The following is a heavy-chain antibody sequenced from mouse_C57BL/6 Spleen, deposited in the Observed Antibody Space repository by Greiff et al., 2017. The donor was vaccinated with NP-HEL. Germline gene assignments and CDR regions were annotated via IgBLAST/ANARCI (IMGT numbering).Heavy chain of an antibody. D-gene: IGHD2-5*01. CDR1: GYTFTDYN. V-gene: IGHV1-18*01. Sequence: VQLQQSGPELVKPGASVKIPCKASGYTFTDYNMDWVKQSHGKSLEWIGDINPNNGGTIYNQKFKGKATLTVDKSSSTAYMELRSLTSEDTAVYYCARRGGYSNYLYWYFDVWGTGTTVTVSS. J-gene: IGHJ1*03. CDR2: INPNNGGT. CDR3: ARRGGYSNYLYWYFDV.